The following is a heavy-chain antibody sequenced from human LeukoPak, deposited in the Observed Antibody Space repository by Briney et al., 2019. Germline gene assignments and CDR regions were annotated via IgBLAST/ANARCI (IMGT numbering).Heavy chain of an antibody. J-gene: IGHJ6*02. CDR3: ARARTTGLADV. V-gene: IGHV4-34*01. Sequence: SETLSLTCAVYGGSFSAYYRSWIRQPPGKGLEWIGEINHSGSTNYNPSLKSRVTISVDTSKNQFSLKLSSVTAADTAVYYCARARTTGLADVWGQGTTVTVSS. CDR1: GGSFSAYY. CDR2: INHSGST. D-gene: IGHD1-1*01.